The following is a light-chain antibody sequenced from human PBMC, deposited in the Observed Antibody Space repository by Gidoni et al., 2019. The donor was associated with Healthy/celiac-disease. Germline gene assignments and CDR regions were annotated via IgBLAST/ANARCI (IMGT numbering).Light chain of an antibody. V-gene: IGKV1-9*01. J-gene: IGKJ4*01. CDR3: QQLNSYHT. CDR1: QGISSY. Sequence: DLQLTQSPSFMSASVGDRVTITCRASQGISSYLAWYQQKPGKAPKLLIYAASTLQRGLPSRCSGSGSGTEFTLTISSLQPEVFATYYCQQLNSYHTFGGGTKVEIK. CDR2: AAS.